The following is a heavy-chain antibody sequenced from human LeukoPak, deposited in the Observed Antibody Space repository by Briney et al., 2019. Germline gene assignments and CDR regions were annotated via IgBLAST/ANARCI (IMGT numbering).Heavy chain of an antibody. CDR1: GGSISSYY. CDR3: ARTYYDYIWGSYLHFDY. CDR2: IYYSGST. D-gene: IGHD3-16*02. Sequence: SETLSLTCTVSGGSISSYYWSWIRQPPGKGLEWIENIYYSGSTNYNPSLKSRVTISVDTSKNQFSLKLSSVTAADTAVYYCARTYYDYIWGSYLHFDYWGQGTLVTVSS. V-gene: IGHV4-59*01. J-gene: IGHJ4*02.